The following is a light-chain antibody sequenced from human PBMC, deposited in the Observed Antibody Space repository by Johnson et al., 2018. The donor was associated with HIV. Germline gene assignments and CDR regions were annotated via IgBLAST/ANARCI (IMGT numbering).Light chain of an antibody. J-gene: IGLJ1*01. CDR3: AAWDDSLNGLYV. CDR2: RNN. CDR1: SSNIGSNT. V-gene: IGLV1-44*01. Sequence: PVLTQPPSASGTPGQRVTISCSGSSSNIGSNTVTWYQQLPGTAPKLLIYRNNQRPSGVPDRFSGSKSGTSASLAIRGLQAEDEADYYCAAWDDSLNGLYVFGTGTKVTVL.